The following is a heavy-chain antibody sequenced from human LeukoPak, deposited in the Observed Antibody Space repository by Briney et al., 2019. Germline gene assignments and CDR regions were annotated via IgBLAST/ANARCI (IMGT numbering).Heavy chain of an antibody. CDR3: ARVQYYYDSSGYFGY. CDR2: ISAYNGNT. V-gene: IGHV1-18*01. D-gene: IGHD3-22*01. J-gene: IGHJ4*02. Sequence: ASVKVSCKASGYTFTSYGISWVRQAPGQGLEWMGWISAYNGNTNYAQKLQGRVTMTTDTSTSTAYMELRSLRSDDTAVYYCARVQYYYDSSGYFGYWGRGTLVTVSS. CDR1: GYTFTSYG.